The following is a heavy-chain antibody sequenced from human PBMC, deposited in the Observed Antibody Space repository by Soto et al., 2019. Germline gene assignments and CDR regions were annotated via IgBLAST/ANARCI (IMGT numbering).Heavy chain of an antibody. CDR2: ISSSSSTI. CDR3: ARDPYYDYVWGSYRYYYYGMDV. J-gene: IGHJ6*02. V-gene: IGHV3-48*02. Sequence: VQLVESGGGLVQPGGSLRLSCAASGFTFSSYSMNWVRQAPGKGLEWVSYISSSSSTIYYADSVKGRFTISRDNAKNSLYLQMNSLRDEDTAVYYCARDPYYDYVWGSYRYYYYGMDVWGQGTTVTVSS. CDR1: GFTFSSYS. D-gene: IGHD3-16*02.